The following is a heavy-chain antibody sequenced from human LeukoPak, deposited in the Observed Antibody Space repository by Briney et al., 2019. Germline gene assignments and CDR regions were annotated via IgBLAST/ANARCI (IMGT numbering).Heavy chain of an antibody. CDR2: IKDDGSEK. CDR1: GFTFSSYA. J-gene: IGHJ4*02. CDR3: TNWGDTWGLDF. D-gene: IGHD7-27*01. V-gene: IGHV3-7*01. Sequence: GGSLRLSCAASGFTFSSYAMSWVRQAPGRGLEWVANIKDDGSEKYYVDSVKGRFTISRDNAKNSLYLQMNSLSAEDTAVYYCTNWGDTWGLDFWGQGILVSVSS.